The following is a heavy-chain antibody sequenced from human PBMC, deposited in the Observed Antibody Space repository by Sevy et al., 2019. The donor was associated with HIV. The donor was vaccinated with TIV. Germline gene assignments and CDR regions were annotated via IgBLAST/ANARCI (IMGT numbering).Heavy chain of an antibody. J-gene: IGHJ4*02. D-gene: IGHD6-13*01. CDR2: INPNSGGT. V-gene: IGHV1-2*02. Sequence: ASVKVSCKASGYTFTGYYMHWVRQAPGQGLEWMGWINPNSGGTDYALKFQGRVTMTRDTSISIAYIEMSRLRSDDTAVYFCAKDRWGIAAAGTGVFDYWGQGALVTVSS. CDR3: AKDRWGIAAAGTGVFDY. CDR1: GYTFTGYY.